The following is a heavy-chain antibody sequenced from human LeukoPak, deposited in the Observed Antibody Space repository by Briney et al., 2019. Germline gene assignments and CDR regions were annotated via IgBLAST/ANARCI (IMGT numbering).Heavy chain of an antibody. V-gene: IGHV3-7*03. CDR1: GFTFSSYW. D-gene: IGHD2-2*03. CDR3: ARDGYCSSTSCYGPEYYYYGMDV. CDR2: IKQDGSEK. Sequence: GGSLRLSCAASGFTFSSYWMSWVRQAPGKGLEWVANIKQDGSEKYFVDSVKGRFTISRDNAKNSLYQQMNSLRAEDTAVYYCARDGYCSSTSCYGPEYYYYGMDVWGQGTTVTVSS. J-gene: IGHJ6*02.